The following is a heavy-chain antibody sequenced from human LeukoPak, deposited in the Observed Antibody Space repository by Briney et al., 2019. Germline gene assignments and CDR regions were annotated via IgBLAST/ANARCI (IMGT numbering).Heavy chain of an antibody. CDR1: GFTVDSNY. D-gene: IGHD3-22*01. J-gene: IGHJ5*02. Sequence: GGSLRLSCAASGFTVDSNYLSWVRQAPGKGLEWVAVIWYDGSNKYYADSVKGRFTISRDNSKNTLYLQMNSLRAEDTAVYYCARDGSYYDSSGYLINWFDPWGQGTLVTVSS. CDR3: ARDGSYYDSSGYLINWFDP. V-gene: IGHV3-33*08. CDR2: IWYDGSNK.